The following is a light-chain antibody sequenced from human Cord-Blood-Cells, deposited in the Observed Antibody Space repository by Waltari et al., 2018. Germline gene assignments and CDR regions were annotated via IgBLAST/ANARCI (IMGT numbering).Light chain of an antibody. J-gene: IGKJ4*01. CDR1: QGISSY. V-gene: IGKV1-9*01. CDR2: AAS. Sequence: DIQLTQSPSFLSASVGDRVTITCRASQGISSYLAWYQQKPGKAPKLLIYAASTLQSGVPSRFSGSGSGTEFTLTISSLQPEDFATYYCQQLNSYPQTCGGGTKVEIK. CDR3: QQLNSYPQT.